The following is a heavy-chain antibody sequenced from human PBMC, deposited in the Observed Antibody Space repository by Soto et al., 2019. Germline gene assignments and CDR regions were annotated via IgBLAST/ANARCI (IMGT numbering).Heavy chain of an antibody. V-gene: IGHV1-3*01. D-gene: IGHD6-19*01. CDR1: GYTFTSYA. CDR2: INAGNGNT. J-gene: IGHJ4*02. CDR3: ARGSGWYPPFDY. Sequence: ASVKVSCKASGYTFTSYAMHWVRQAPGQRHEWMGWINAGNGNTKYSQKFQSRVTITRDTSASTAYMELSSLRSEDTAVYYCARGSGWYPPFDYWGQGTLVTVSS.